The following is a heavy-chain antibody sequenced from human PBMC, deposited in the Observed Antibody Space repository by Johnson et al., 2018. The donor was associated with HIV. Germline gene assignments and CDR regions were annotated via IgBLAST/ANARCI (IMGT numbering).Heavy chain of an antibody. D-gene: IGHD2-8*01. CDR3: ARDQNIVLMVYAAPGAFDI. CDR2: ISSRGSTI. J-gene: IGHJ3*02. CDR1: GFTFSDYY. Sequence: QVQLVESGGGLVKPGGSLRLSCAASGFTFSDYYMSWIRQAPGKGLEWVSYISSRGSTIYYADSVKGRFTISRDNAKNALYVQMNSLRAEDTAVYYCARDQNIVLMVYAAPGAFDIWGQGTMVTVSS. V-gene: IGHV3-11*04.